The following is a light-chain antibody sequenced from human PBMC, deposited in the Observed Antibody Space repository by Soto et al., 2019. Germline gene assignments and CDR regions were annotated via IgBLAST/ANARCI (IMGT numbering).Light chain of an antibody. CDR3: QQYGSVPLT. J-gene: IGKJ4*01. V-gene: IGKV3-20*01. CDR1: ESVSTSY. Sequence: EIVLTQSPGTLSLSPGERATLSCRASESVSTSYLAWYQQKPGQAPRLLIYGASSRATGIPDRFSGSGSGADFTLTISRLEPEDVAVYYWQQYGSVPLTFGGGTKVEIK. CDR2: GAS.